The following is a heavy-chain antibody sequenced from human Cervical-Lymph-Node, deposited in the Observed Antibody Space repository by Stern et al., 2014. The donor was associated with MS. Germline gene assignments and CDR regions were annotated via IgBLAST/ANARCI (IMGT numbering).Heavy chain of an antibody. CDR2: FVPEHGET. J-gene: IGHJ6*02. D-gene: IGHD2-8*02. CDR3: ATDHGREGYQFLQVVYGMDV. Sequence: QVQLVESGAEVKKPGASVKVSCRVSGYSLTEVSMHWVRQAPGKGLEWMGGFVPEHGETIYAQKFQGRVTMTEDTSTDTAYMELSSLRSEDTAVYYCATDHGREGYQFLQVVYGMDVWGQGTSVTVSS. CDR1: GYSLTEVS. V-gene: IGHV1-24*01.